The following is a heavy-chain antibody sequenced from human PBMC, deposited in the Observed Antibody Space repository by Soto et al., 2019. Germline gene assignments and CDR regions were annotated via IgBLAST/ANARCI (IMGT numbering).Heavy chain of an antibody. CDR1: GGSISSGDYY. Sequence: QVQLQESGPGLVKPSQTLSLTCTVSGGSISSGDYYWSWIRQPPGKGLEWIGYIYYSGSTYYNPSLKRRVTISVETSKNQFSLKLSSVTAADTAVYYCARDARGNYGDSLRYGMDVWGQGTTVTVSS. V-gene: IGHV4-30-4*01. J-gene: IGHJ6*02. CDR3: ARDARGNYGDSLRYGMDV. D-gene: IGHD4-17*01. CDR2: IYYSGST.